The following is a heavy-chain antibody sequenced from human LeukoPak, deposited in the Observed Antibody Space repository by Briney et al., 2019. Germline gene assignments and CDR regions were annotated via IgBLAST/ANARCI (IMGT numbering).Heavy chain of an antibody. V-gene: IGHV3-7*01. Sequence: GGSLRLSCAASGFTFSSYWMSWVRQAPGKGLEWVANIKQDGSEKYYVDSVKGRFTISRDNAKNSLYLQMNSLRAKDTAVYYCARDGPRAFSAFDIWGQGTMVTVSS. D-gene: IGHD1-26*01. CDR2: IKQDGSEK. J-gene: IGHJ3*02. CDR1: GFTFSSYW. CDR3: ARDGPRAFSAFDI.